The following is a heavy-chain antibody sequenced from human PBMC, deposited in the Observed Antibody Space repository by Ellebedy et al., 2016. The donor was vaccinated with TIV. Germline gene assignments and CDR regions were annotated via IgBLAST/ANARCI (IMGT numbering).Heavy chain of an antibody. D-gene: IGHD3-22*01. CDR1: GFTFTDYG. CDR3: AKAQVTFTVVVFDF. CDR2: VNVVGKT. J-gene: IGHJ5*01. V-gene: IGHV3-23*01. Sequence: GESLKIPXTASGFTFTDYGMSWVRQAPGKGLEWISAVNVVGKTYYADSVKGRFTVSRDNSQDTVYLQLSSLRVEDMAVYYCAKAQVTFTVVVFDFWGQGTQVTVSS.